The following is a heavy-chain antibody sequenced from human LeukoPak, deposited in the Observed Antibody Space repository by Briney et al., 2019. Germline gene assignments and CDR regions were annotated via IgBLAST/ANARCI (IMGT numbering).Heavy chain of an antibody. V-gene: IGHV3-23*01. CDR2: ISGSGGST. CDR1: GFTFNTYA. D-gene: IGHD3-22*01. J-gene: IGHJ4*02. CDR3: AKEFDSSGFFDY. Sequence: PGGSLRLSCAASGFTFNTYAMSWVRQAPGKGLEWVSSISGSGGSTFYADSVKGRFTISRDNSKNSLYLQMNSLRAEDTAVYYCAKEFDSSGFFDYWGQGTLVTVSS.